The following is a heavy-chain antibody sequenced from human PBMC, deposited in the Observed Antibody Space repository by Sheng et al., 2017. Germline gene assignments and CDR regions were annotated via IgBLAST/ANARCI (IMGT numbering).Heavy chain of an antibody. V-gene: IGHV3-30*04. CDR1: GFTFSNYA. CDR2: MSFDGSDN. CDR3: ARDWGIRCGVDCRCPVN. J-gene: IGHJ4*01. D-gene: IGHD2-21*02. Sequence: QVQLVESGGGVVQPGGSLRLSCAASGFTFSNYAMHWVRQAPGKGLEWVAVMSFDGSDNYNADSVKGRFTISRDNSKNTLYLQMDSLRPEDTAVYFCARDWGIRCGVDCRCPVNWGHGTLVTVSS.